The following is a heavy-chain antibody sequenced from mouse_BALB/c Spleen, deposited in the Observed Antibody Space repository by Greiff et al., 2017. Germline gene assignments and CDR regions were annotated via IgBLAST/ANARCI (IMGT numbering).Heavy chain of an antibody. CDR1: GYAFSSYW. V-gene: IGHV1-80*01. D-gene: IGHD1-1*01. CDR3: ARHYYGSSPHHYAMDY. J-gene: IGHJ4*01. Sequence: QVQLQQSGAELVRPGSSVKISCKASGYAFSSYWMNWVKQRPGQGLEWIGQIYPGDGDTNYNGKFKGKATLTADKSSSTAYMQLSSLTSEDSAVYFCARHYYGSSPHHYAMDYWGQGTSVTVSS. CDR2: IYPGDGDT.